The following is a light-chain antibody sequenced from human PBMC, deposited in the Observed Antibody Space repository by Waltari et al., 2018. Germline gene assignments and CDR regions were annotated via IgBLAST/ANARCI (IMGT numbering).Light chain of an antibody. Sequence: NFMLTQPHSVSEFPGKTVTISCTRTSGSIGSNYVHWLQQRPGSAPITVSYEANLRPSGVQGRFSGSLDSSSNSASLTISGLRTEDEADYYCQSYDDNSLWVFGGGTRLTVL. V-gene: IGLV6-57*03. CDR3: QSYDDNSLWV. J-gene: IGLJ3*02. CDR1: SGSIGSNY. CDR2: EAN.